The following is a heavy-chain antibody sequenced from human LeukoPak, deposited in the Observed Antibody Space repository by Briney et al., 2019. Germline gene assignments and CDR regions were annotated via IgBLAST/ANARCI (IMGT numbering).Heavy chain of an antibody. CDR2: LRYDGSKE. J-gene: IGHJ4*02. CDR1: GFTFSSYG. Sequence: GGSLRLSCAASGFTFSSYGMHWVRQAPGKGLEWVAFLRYDGSKEYYADSVKGRFTISRDNSKNTLYLQMNSLKTEDTAVYYCAKDSRYYYVDYWGQGTLVTVSS. V-gene: IGHV3-30*02. D-gene: IGHD1-14*01. CDR3: AKDSRYYYVDY.